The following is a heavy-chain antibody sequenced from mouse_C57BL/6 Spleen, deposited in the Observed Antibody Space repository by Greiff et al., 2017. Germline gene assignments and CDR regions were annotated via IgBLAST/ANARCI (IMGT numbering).Heavy chain of an antibody. CDR2: IHPSSGST. J-gene: IGHJ4*01. CDR3: ARSPATVVPMDD. CDR1: GYTFTSYW. V-gene: IGHV1-64*01. D-gene: IGHD1-1*01. Sequence: QVQLQQPGAELVKPGASVKLSCKASGYTFTSYWMHWVKQRPGQGLEWIGMIHPSSGSTNYNEKFKSKATLTVDKSSSTAYMQLSSLTSEDSAVYDSARSPATVVPMDDWGQGTSVTVSS.